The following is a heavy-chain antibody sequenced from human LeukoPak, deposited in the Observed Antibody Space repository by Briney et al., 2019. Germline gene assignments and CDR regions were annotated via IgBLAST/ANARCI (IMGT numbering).Heavy chain of an antibody. J-gene: IGHJ4*02. V-gene: IGHV4-39*01. Sequence: SETLSLTCTVSGGSITSSSYYWGWIRQPPGKGLEWIGSIYYSGSTYYNPSLKSRVTISVDTSKNQFSLNLSSVTAADTAVYYCAPYCSSTSCYGEGDYWGQGTLVTVSS. D-gene: IGHD2-2*01. CDR1: GGSITSSSYY. CDR3: APYCSSTSCYGEGDY. CDR2: IYYSGST.